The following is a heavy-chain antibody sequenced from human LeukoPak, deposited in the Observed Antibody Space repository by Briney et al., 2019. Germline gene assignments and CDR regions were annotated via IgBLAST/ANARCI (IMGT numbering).Heavy chain of an antibody. CDR1: GGSISSYY. J-gene: IGHJ3*02. CDR3: ARAYYYGSGSYAFDI. V-gene: IGHV4-59*01. CDR2: IYYSGST. D-gene: IGHD3-10*01. Sequence: PSETLSLTCTVSGGSISSYYWGWIRQPPGKGLEWIGYIYYSGSTNHNPSLKSRVTISVDTSKNQFSLKLSSVTAADTAVYYCARAYYYGSGSYAFDIWGQGTMVTVSS.